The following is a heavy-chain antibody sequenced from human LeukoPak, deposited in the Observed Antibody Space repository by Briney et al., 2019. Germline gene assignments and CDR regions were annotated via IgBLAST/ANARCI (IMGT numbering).Heavy chain of an antibody. CDR2: IYYSGST. CDR1: GGSISSYY. D-gene: IGHD3-16*01. V-gene: IGHV4-59*01. J-gene: IGHJ6*02. CDR3: ASDTWGRYYYGMDV. Sequence: SETLSLTCTVSGGSISSYYWSWIRQPPGKGLEGVGYIYYSGSTNYNPSLKSRVTISVDTSKNQFSLKLSSVTAADTAVYYCASDTWGRYYYGMDVWGQGTTVTVSS.